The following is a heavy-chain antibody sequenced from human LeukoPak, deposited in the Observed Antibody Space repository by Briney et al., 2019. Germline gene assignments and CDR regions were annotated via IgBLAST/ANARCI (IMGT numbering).Heavy chain of an antibody. J-gene: IGHJ4*02. Sequence: GGSLGLSCAVSGFTFSSYGMVWVRQAPGKGLEWVAFIWYDGSKSYYADSVKGRFTISRDNSKNSLYLQMNSLRAEDTAVYYCARDWTGSSFDYWGQGTLVTVSS. CDR2: IWYDGSKS. V-gene: IGHV3-33*01. CDR1: GFTFSSYG. D-gene: IGHD3/OR15-3a*01. CDR3: ARDWTGSSFDY.